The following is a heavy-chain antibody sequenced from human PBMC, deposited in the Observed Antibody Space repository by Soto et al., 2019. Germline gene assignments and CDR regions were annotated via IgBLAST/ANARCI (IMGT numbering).Heavy chain of an antibody. CDR3: ARIDVDTAKDTVIGFDI. Sequence: QLQLQESGSGLVKPSQTLSLTCAVSGGSISSGGYSWSWIRQPPGKGLEWIGYIFHRGNTYYNPSLYCRCSMSVDRFKNQFSLNLSSVTAADTAVYYCARIDVDTAKDTVIGFDIWGQGTKVTVS. V-gene: IGHV4-30-2*01. J-gene: IGHJ3*02. CDR1: GGSISSGGYS. CDR2: IFHRGNT. D-gene: IGHD5-18*01.